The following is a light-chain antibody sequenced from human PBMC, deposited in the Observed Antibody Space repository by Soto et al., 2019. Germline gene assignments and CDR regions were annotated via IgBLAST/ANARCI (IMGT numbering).Light chain of an antibody. Sequence: QSVLTQPASVSGFPGQSITISCTGTSSDVGAYNYASWYQQHPGKAPKLMIYDVSNRPSGVSNRFSGSKSGNSASLTISGLQAEDEADYYCSSYASSSTYVFGTGTKVTVL. CDR3: SSYASSSTYV. CDR2: DVS. CDR1: SSDVGAYNY. J-gene: IGLJ1*01. V-gene: IGLV2-14*01.